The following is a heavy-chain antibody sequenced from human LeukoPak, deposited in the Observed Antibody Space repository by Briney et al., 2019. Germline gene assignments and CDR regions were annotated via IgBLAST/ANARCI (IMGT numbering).Heavy chain of an antibody. CDR1: GGALSGYY. J-gene: IGHJ6*02. D-gene: IGHD2-2*01. Sequence: PSQTLSLTCAVYGGALSGYYWSWIRQPPGEGLEWIGEINHGGSTNYNPSLKSRVTISVDTSKNQFSLKLSSVTAADTAVYYCARVPYCSDTSCHYYYYYGMDVCGQGTTVTVSS. CDR2: INHGGST. V-gene: IGHV4-34*01. CDR3: ARVPYCSDTSCHYYYYYGMDV.